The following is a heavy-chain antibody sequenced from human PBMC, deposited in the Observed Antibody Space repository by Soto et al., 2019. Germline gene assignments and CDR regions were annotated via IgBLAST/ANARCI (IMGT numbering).Heavy chain of an antibody. J-gene: IGHJ5*02. D-gene: IGHD6-13*01. V-gene: IGHV3-23*01. CDR3: AKMGDIAAAGIDWFDP. CDR2: IRGSGSRS. Sequence: APGKGLQRVSEIRGSGSRSFQADSVKGRFTISRDSSKDTLSLQMNSLRVEDTAVYYCAKMGDIAAAGIDWFDPWGQGTLVTVSS.